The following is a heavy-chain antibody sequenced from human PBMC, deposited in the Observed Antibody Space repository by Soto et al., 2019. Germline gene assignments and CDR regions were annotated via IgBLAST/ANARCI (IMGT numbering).Heavy chain of an antibody. CDR1: GFFFSSYA. Sequence: PGGSLRLSCAASGFFFSSYAMSWVRQAPGKGLEWVSGVGGSGGYTSDADSVKGRFTISRDNSKNTLYLQMGSLTVEDTAVYFCAKDAAMVSSTFNYFDFWGQGTLVTVSS. V-gene: IGHV3-23*01. CDR3: AKDAAMVSSTFNYFDF. J-gene: IGHJ4*02. CDR2: VGGSGGYT. D-gene: IGHD6-13*01.